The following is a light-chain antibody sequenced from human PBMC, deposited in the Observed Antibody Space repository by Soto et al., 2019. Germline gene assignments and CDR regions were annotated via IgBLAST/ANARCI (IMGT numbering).Light chain of an antibody. CDR1: QSISSW. J-gene: IGKJ5*01. CDR3: QQYNSYPIT. V-gene: IGKV1-5*01. CDR2: DAS. Sequence: EIPMTPSPSPPSAFVRDKVTITFPASQSISSWLAWYQQKPGKAPKLLIYDASSLESGVPSRFSGSGSGTEFTLTISSLQPDDFATYYCQQYNSYPITFGQGTRLEIK.